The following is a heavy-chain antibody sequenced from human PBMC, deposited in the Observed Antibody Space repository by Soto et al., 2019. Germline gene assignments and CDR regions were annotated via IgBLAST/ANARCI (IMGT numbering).Heavy chain of an antibody. D-gene: IGHD6-13*01. CDR1: GFTFSNYA. Sequence: LRLSCAASGFTFSNYAMHWGRQAPGKGLEWVALISYDGNNKYYADSVKGRFTISRDSSKNTLFLQMNSLRPEDTAVYFCAKDPAQKQQLVDYFDSCGQGTLVTVYS. V-gene: IGHV3-30*18. CDR2: ISYDGNNK. CDR3: AKDPAQKQQLVDYFDS. J-gene: IGHJ4*02.